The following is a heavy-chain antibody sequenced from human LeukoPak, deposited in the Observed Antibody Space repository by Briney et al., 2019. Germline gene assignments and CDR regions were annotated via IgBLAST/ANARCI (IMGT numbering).Heavy chain of an antibody. Sequence: SETLSLTCAVYGGSFSGYYWSWIRQPPGKGLEWIGEINHSGSTNYNPSLKSRVTISVDTSKNQFSLKLSSVTAADTAVYYCARALYDSYYYGMDVWGQGTTVTVSS. V-gene: IGHV4-34*01. D-gene: IGHD3-3*01. J-gene: IGHJ6*02. CDR2: INHSGST. CDR3: ARALYDSYYYGMDV. CDR1: GGSFSGYY.